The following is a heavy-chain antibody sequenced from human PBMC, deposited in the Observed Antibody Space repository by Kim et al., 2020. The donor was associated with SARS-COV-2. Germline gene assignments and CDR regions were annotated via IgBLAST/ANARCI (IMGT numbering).Heavy chain of an antibody. Sequence: SETLSLTCTVSGGSISSSSYYWGWIRQPPGKGLEWIGSIYYSGSTYYNPSLKSRVTISVDTSKNQFSLKLSSVTAADTAVYYCASLGYCSGGSCPFSYYYMDVWGKGTTVTVSS. CDR2: IYYSGST. CDR3: ASLGYCSGGSCPFSYYYMDV. D-gene: IGHD2-15*01. J-gene: IGHJ6*03. CDR1: GGSISSSSYY. V-gene: IGHV4-39*01.